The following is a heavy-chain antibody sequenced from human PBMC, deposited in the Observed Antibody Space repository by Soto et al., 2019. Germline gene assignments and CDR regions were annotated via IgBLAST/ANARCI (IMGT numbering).Heavy chain of an antibody. J-gene: IGHJ6*04. CDR1: GFTFSTYT. Sequence: GGSMRLSCAAPGFTFSTYTMNWVRQAPGKGLEWISSISSGSSYIYYAGSVKGRFTISRDNAKNSLFLQMNSLRADDTAVYYCARDSKGWFSIAVAGTPRGMDGWGKGTTVTVSS. V-gene: IGHV3-21*01. CDR3: ARDSKGWFSIAVAGTPRGMDG. D-gene: IGHD6-19*01. CDR2: ISSGSSYI.